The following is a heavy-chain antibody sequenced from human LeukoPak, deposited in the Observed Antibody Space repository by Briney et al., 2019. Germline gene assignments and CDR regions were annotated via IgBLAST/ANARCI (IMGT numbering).Heavy chain of an antibody. V-gene: IGHV3-7*01. J-gene: IGHJ4*02. Sequence: PGGSLRLSCAASGFTFSSSWMSWVRQAPGKGLEWVANIKQDESEKYYVDSVKGRFTISRDNAKNSLYLQMNILRAEDTAVYYCAREYSSGWYRYFDYWGQGTLVTVSS. CDR1: GFTFSSSW. CDR3: AREYSSGWYRYFDY. D-gene: IGHD6-19*01. CDR2: IKQDESEK.